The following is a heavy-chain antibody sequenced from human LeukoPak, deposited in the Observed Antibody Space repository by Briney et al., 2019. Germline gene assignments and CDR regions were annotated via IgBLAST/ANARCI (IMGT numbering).Heavy chain of an antibody. V-gene: IGHV3-53*01. D-gene: IGHD6-13*01. Sequence: GGSLRLSCAASGFSVSTNYMSWVRQAPGKGLEWVSVIYSGGGTFYADSVKGRFTISRDNSKNTLYLQMNSLRAEDTAVYYCAVHIVAAFDYWGQGTLVTVSS. J-gene: IGHJ4*02. CDR2: IYSGGGT. CDR3: AVHIVAAFDY. CDR1: GFSVSTNY.